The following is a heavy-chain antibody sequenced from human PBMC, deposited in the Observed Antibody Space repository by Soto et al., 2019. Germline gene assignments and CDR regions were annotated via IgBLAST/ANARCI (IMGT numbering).Heavy chain of an antibody. J-gene: IGHJ6*02. V-gene: IGHV4-31*03. D-gene: IGHD2-21*01. CDR3: AASCVGCGGFNYYGMDV. Sequence: SETLCLTCTVADGSSISVGYCCIWIRQHPGKSLEWIGYIYYSGSTYYNPSLKSRVTISVDTSKNQFSLKLSSVTAADTAVYYCAASCVGCGGFNYYGMDVWGQGTTVTVSS. CDR2: IYYSGST. CDR1: DGSSISVGYC.